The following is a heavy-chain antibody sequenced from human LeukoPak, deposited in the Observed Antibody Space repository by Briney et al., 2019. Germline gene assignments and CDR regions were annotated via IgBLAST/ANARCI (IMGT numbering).Heavy chain of an antibody. V-gene: IGHV4-34*01. Sequence: SETLSLSCAVYGGSFSGCYWSWIRQPPGKGLEWIGEINHSGSTNYNPSLKSRVTISVDTSKNQFSLKLSSVTAADTAVYYCARGRGAVAGTAYFQHWGQGTLVTVSS. CDR3: ARGRGAVAGTAYFQH. CDR2: INHSGST. J-gene: IGHJ1*01. CDR1: GGSFSGCY. D-gene: IGHD6-19*01.